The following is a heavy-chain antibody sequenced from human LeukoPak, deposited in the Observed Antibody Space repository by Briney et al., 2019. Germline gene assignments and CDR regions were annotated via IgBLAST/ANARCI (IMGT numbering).Heavy chain of an antibody. D-gene: IGHD3/OR15-3a*01. Sequence: GGSLRLSCAVSGITLSNYGMSWVRQAPGKGLEWVAGISDSGGSTKYADSVKGRFTIARDNRKNTLHLQMNSLRAEDTAVYFCAKRGVVIRVILVGFHKEAYYFESWGQGALVTVSS. CDR2: ISDSGGST. J-gene: IGHJ4*02. V-gene: IGHV3-23*01. CDR3: AKRGVVIRVILVGFHKEAYYFES. CDR1: GITLSNYG.